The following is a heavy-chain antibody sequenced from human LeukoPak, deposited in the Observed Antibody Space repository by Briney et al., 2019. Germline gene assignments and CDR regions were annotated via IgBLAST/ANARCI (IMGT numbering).Heavy chain of an antibody. CDR3: GTDGAAAGHA. V-gene: IGHV3-74*01. Sequence: GGSLRLSCAASGFTFSNYWMHWVRQAPGKGLVWVSRINSDGSSTNYADSVKGRFTISRDNAKNTLYLQMNSLRAEDTAVYYCGTDGAAAGHAWGQGTLVTVSS. J-gene: IGHJ4*02. CDR1: GFTFSNYW. CDR2: INSDGSST. D-gene: IGHD6-13*01.